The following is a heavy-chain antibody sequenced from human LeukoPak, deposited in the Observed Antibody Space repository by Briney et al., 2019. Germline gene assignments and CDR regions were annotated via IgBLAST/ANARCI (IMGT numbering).Heavy chain of an antibody. J-gene: IGHJ4*02. CDR2: INPNSGGT. Sequence: ASVKVSCKASGYTFTGYYMHWVRQAPGQGLEWMGWINPNSGGTNYAQKFQGRVTMTRDTSISTAYMELSRLRSDDTAVYYCARLEAGYYDYVWGSYRYGHYFDYWGQGTLVTVSS. D-gene: IGHD3-16*02. CDR3: ARLEAGYYDYVWGSYRYGHYFDY. V-gene: IGHV1-2*02. CDR1: GYTFTGYY.